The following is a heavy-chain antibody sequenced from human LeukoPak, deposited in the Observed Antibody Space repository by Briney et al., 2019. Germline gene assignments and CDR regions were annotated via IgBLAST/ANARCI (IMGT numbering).Heavy chain of an antibody. CDR2: ISGSGGST. CDR3: AKDALRATILKYMVRGDRNWFDP. D-gene: IGHD3-10*01. V-gene: IGHV3-23*01. CDR1: GFTFSSYE. Sequence: PGGSLRLSCAASGFTFSSYEMNWVRQAPGKGLEWVSAISGSGGSTYYADSVKGRFTISRDNSKNTLYLQMNSLRAEDTAVYYCAKDALRATILKYMVRGDRNWFDPWGQGTLVTVSS. J-gene: IGHJ5*02.